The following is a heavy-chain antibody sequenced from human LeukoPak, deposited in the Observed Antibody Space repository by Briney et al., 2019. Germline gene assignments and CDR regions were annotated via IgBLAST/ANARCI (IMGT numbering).Heavy chain of an antibody. D-gene: IGHD3-3*01. CDR1: GGSFGGYY. J-gene: IGHJ4*02. V-gene: IGHV4-34*01. CDR2: INHSGST. Sequence: SETLSLTCAVYGGSFGGYYWSWIRQPPGKGLEWIGEINHSGSTNYNPSLKSRVTISVDTSKNQFSLKLSSVTAADTAVYYCASGPDFWSGYFLRGENYYFDYWGQGTLVTVSS. CDR3: ASGPDFWSGYFLRGENYYFDY.